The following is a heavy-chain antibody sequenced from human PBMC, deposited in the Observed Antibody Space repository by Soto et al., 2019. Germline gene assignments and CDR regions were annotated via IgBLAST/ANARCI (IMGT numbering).Heavy chain of an antibody. Sequence: QVQLVESGGDVVQPGRSPRLSCEASGFTFSSFGMHWVRQGPGKGLEWVAVTSYDGRNKNYADSVKGRFTISRDNSKNTLYLQMSSLRGDDSAVYYCAKASSAYSSGWYADYWGQGTLVTVSS. CDR1: GFTFSSFG. CDR3: AKASSAYSSGWYADY. V-gene: IGHV3-30*18. D-gene: IGHD6-19*01. J-gene: IGHJ4*02. CDR2: TSYDGRNK.